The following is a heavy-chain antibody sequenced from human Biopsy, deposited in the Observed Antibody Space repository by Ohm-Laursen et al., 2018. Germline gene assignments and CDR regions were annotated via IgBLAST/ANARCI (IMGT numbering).Heavy chain of an antibody. CDR3: VRGVDYYDPYHYYALDV. CDR2: INHSGRT. V-gene: IGHV4-34*01. CDR1: GESFNGYY. Sequence: GTLSLTCAVYGESFNGYYWSWIRQTPGKGLEWIGEINHSGRTNYNPSLKSRVTISVDTSKNQFSYKVRSVTAADTAVYYCVRGVDYYDPYHYYALDVWGQGTTVTVSS. D-gene: IGHD3-22*01. J-gene: IGHJ6*02.